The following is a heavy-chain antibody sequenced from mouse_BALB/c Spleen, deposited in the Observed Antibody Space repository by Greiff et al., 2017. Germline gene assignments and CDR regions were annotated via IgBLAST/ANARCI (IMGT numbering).Heavy chain of an antibody. D-gene: IGHD2-1*01. Sequence: EVQLVESGGGLVQPGGSRKLSCAASGFTFSSFGMHWVRQAPEKGLEWVAYISSGSSTIYYADTVKGRFTISSDNPKNTLFLQMTSLRSEDTAMYYCARGGNYGGIAMDYWGQGTSVTVSS. V-gene: IGHV5-17*02. CDR1: GFTFSSFG. J-gene: IGHJ4*01. CDR2: ISSGSSTI. CDR3: ARGGNYGGIAMDY.